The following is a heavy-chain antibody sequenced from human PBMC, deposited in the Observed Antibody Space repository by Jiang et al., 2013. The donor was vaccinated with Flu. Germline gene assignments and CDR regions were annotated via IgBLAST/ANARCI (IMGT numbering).Heavy chain of an antibody. CDR2: ISGRGDTT. J-gene: IGHJ4*02. D-gene: IGHD5-18*01. Sequence: SAISGRGDTTYYADSVKGRFTISRDNSRNTLYLQMNSLRAEDTAVYYCAKDLGYSNGYYFFWGQGTLVAVSS. CDR3: AKDLGYSNGYYFF. V-gene: IGHV3-23*01.